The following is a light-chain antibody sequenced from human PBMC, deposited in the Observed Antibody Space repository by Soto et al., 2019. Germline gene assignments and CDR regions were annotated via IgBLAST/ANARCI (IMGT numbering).Light chain of an antibody. Sequence: DIQMTQSPSTLSASVGDRVTITCRASQSISSWLAWYQQKPGKAPKLLIYDASSLESGVPSRFSGSGSGTEFTLTISNLQPDDFETYYCQQYNSYSWTFGQGTKVEIK. CDR1: QSISSW. CDR2: DAS. J-gene: IGKJ1*01. V-gene: IGKV1-5*01. CDR3: QQYNSYSWT.